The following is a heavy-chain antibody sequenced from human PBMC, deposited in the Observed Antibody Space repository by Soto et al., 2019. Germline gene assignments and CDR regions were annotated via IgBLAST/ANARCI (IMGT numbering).Heavy chain of an antibody. D-gene: IGHD6-6*01. V-gene: IGHV4-59*08. CDR3: ARHSIASYPLRWEFDP. CDR2: IYYSGST. J-gene: IGHJ5*02. Sequence: SETLSLTCTVSGGSISSYYWSWIRQPPGKGLEWIGYIYYSGSTNYNPSLKSRVTISVDTSKNQFSLKLSSVTAADTAVYYCARHSIASYPLRWEFDPWGQGTLVTVSS. CDR1: GGSISSYY.